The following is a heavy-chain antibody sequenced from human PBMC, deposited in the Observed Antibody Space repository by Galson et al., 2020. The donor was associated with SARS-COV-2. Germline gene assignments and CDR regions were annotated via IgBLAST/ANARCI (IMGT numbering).Heavy chain of an antibody. CDR1: GYSFTSYW. Sequence: GESLKISCKGSGYSFTSYWIGWVRQMPGKGLEWMGIIYPGDSDTRYSPSFQGRVTISADKSISTAYLQWSSLKASDTAMYYCARHGLYGGNSLGYFQHWGQGTLVTVSS. CDR2: IYPGDSDT. CDR3: ARHGLYGGNSLGYFQH. D-gene: IGHD2-21*02. J-gene: IGHJ1*01. V-gene: IGHV5-51*01.